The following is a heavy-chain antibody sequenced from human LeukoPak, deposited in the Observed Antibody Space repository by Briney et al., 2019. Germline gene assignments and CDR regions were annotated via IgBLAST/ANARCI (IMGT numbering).Heavy chain of an antibody. D-gene: IGHD6-25*01. V-gene: IGHV1-69*02. CDR2: IIPILGIA. Sequence: SVKVSCKASGGTFSSYTISWVRQAPGQGLEWMGRIIPILGIANYAQKFQGRVTITADKSTSTAYMELSSLRSEDTAVYYCVRAAGWYYFDYWGQGTLVTVSS. J-gene: IGHJ4*02. CDR3: VRAAGWYYFDY. CDR1: GGTFSSYT.